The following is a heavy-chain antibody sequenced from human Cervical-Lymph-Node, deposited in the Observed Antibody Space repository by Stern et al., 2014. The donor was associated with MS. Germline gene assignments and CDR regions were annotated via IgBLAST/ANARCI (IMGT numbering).Heavy chain of an antibody. CDR1: GFTISTFG. V-gene: IGHV3-30*03. CDR3: MGVGDGMDV. CDR2: MSFVGNNK. Sequence: VQLVESGGGVVQPGTSLRLSCAASGFTISTFGMHWVRQAPGQGLECVAVMSFVGNNKKYGDAVKGRFSISSDNSNNTMYLQMNSLRPEDTAVYYCMGVGDGMDVWGQGTTVIVS. J-gene: IGHJ6*02.